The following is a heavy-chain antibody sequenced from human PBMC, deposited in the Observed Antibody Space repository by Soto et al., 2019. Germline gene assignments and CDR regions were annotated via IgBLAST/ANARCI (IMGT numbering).Heavy chain of an antibody. CDR3: ATGNQTVVSIHVVFDS. CDR2: INGGGTST. V-gene: IGHV3-23*03. CDR1: GFTFSNFA. Sequence: EVQLLESGGGLVQPGGSLKLSCAASGFTFSNFAMNWVRQAPGKGPEWVSLINGGGTSTYYADSVKGRFTVSRDNSIKTVFLQMCSPRGENTVLYFGATGNQTVVSIHVVFDSSGQATLVTVSS. J-gene: IGHJ4*02. D-gene: IGHD2-15*01.